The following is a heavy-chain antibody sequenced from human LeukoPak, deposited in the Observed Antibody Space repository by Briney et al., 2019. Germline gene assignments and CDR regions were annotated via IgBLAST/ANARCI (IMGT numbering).Heavy chain of an antibody. CDR2: ITYDGSNK. Sequence: PGRSLRLSCAASGFTFSSYGMHWVRQAPGKGLEWVAVITYDGSNKYYADSVKGRFTISRDNSKNTLYLQMNSLRGEDTAVYYCAKDYYDSSGCYPDYWGQGTLVTVSS. D-gene: IGHD3-22*01. CDR3: AKDYYDSSGCYPDY. CDR1: GFTFSSYG. J-gene: IGHJ4*02. V-gene: IGHV3-30*18.